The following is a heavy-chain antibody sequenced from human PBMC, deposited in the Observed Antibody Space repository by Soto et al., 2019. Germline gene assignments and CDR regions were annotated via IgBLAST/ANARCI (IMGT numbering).Heavy chain of an antibody. CDR3: AKENQHLVHDY. D-gene: IGHD6-13*01. CDR2: ISHDGSDK. V-gene: IGHV3-30*18. CDR1: GFTFRNYG. Sequence: QVQLVESGGGVVRPGRSLRLTCAASGFTFRNYGMHWVRQAPGKGLEWVAVISHDGSDKYYADSMKGRFIISRDNSENTLFLNMNSLKPEDTAVYYWAKENQHLVHDYWRQGTLVTVSS. J-gene: IGHJ4*02.